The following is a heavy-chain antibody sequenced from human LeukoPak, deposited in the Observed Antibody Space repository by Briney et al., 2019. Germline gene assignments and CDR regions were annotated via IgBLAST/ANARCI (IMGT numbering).Heavy chain of an antibody. V-gene: IGHV3-21*01. D-gene: IGHD3-22*01. Sequence: GGSLRLSCAASGFTFSSYRMNWVRQAPGKGLDWVSSISSSHNNIYYADSVKGRFTISRDNAKNSLYLQMNSLRADDTAVYYCARGKPSYYYDSSAYFYNGAFDIWGQGTMVTVSS. CDR2: ISSSHNNI. CDR1: GFTFSSYR. J-gene: IGHJ3*02. CDR3: ARGKPSYYYDSSAYFYNGAFDI.